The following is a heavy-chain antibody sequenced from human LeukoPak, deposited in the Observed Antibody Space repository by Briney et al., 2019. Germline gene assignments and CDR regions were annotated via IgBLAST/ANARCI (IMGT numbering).Heavy chain of an antibody. D-gene: IGHD1-26*01. Sequence: KLQGRVTMTTDTSTSTAYMELSSLRSEDTAVYYCARAGVGATLIDYWGQGTLVTISS. J-gene: IGHJ4*02. CDR3: ARAGVGATLIDY. V-gene: IGHV1-18*01.